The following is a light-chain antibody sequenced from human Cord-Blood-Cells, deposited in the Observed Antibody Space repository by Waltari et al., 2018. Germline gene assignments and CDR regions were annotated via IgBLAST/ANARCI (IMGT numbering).Light chain of an antibody. CDR1: QRVSSY. CDR3: QQRSNCLFT. J-gene: IGKJ3*01. Sequence: EIVLTQSPATLSLSPGERATLSCRASQRVSSYLAWYQQKPGQAPRLLIYDASNRATGIPARFSGSWSGTDFTLTISSLEPEDFAVYYCQQRSNCLFTFGPGTKVDIK. V-gene: IGKV3-11*01. CDR2: DAS.